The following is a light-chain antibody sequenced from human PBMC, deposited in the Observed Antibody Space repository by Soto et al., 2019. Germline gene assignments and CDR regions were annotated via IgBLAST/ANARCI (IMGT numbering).Light chain of an antibody. Sequence: DIQMTQSPSTLSASVGDRVTITCRASQSIRTWLAWYQQKPGNAPKLLSYDASTLESGVPSRFSGSGSGTEFTITIISLQPDDDATYYCQQYNSYSTFGHGTKVDIK. CDR3: QQYNSYST. V-gene: IGKV1-5*01. CDR1: QSIRTW. J-gene: IGKJ1*01. CDR2: DAS.